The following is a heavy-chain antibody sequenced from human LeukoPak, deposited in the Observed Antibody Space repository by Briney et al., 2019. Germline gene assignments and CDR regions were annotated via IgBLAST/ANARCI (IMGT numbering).Heavy chain of an antibody. D-gene: IGHD3-22*01. CDR3: ARDSLTMIVGRQKRGLDY. J-gene: IGHJ4*02. CDR1: GFTFSNYN. Sequence: GGSLRLSCAASGFTFSNYNMNWVRQAPGKGLEWVSSIRSSTTYVYYADSVKGRFTISRDNAKNSLYLQMNSLRAEDTAVYYCARDSLTMIVGRQKRGLDYWGQGTLVTVSS. V-gene: IGHV3-21*01. CDR2: IRSSTTYV.